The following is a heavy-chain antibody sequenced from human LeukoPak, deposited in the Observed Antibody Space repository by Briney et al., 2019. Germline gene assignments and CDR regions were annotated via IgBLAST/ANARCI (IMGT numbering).Heavy chain of an antibody. J-gene: IGHJ4*02. V-gene: IGHV1-8*03. D-gene: IGHD3-3*01. CDR3: ARVGFWSAYQPRGSRKYYFDY. CDR2: VNPNSGYT. CDR1: GYTFTNYE. Sequence: GASVKVSCKASGYTFTNYEINWVRQATGQGLEWMGWVNPNSGYTGYAQKFQGRITITTDTSISTAYMELSGLRSEDTAVYYCARVGFWSAYQPRGSRKYYFDYWSQGTLVTVSS.